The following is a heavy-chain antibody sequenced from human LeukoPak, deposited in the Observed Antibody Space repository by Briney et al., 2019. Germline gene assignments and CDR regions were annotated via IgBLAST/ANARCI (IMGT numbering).Heavy chain of an antibody. CDR2: IWYDGSNK. V-gene: IGHV3-33*08. Sequence: GGSLRLSCAASGFTFSSYAMSWVRQAPGKGLEWVAVIWYDGSNKYYADSVKGRFTISRDNSKNTLYLQMSSLKTEDTAVYYCATDWHWGQGTLVTVSS. CDR1: GFTFSSYA. CDR3: ATDWH. J-gene: IGHJ4*02.